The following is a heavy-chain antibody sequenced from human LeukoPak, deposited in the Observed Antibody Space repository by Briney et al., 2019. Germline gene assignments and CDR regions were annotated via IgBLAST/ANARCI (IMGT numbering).Heavy chain of an antibody. Sequence: GRSLRLSCAASGFTFSSYGMHWVRQAPGKGLEWVAVISYDGSNKYYADSVKGRFIISRDNSKNTLYLQMNSLRAEDTAVYYCAKGGTVSNFDYWGQGTLVTVSS. CDR2: ISYDGSNK. J-gene: IGHJ4*02. CDR3: AKGGTVSNFDY. V-gene: IGHV3-30*18. CDR1: GFTFSSYG. D-gene: IGHD4-17*01.